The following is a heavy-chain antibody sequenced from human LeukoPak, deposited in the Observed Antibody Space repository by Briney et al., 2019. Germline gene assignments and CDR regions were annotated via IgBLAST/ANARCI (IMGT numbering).Heavy chain of an antibody. CDR1: GGTFSSYA. V-gene: IGHV1-69*13. Sequence: SVKVSCKASGGTFSSYAISWVRQAPGQGLEWMGGIIPIFGTANYAQKFQGRVTITADESTSTAYMELSSLRSEDTAVYYCASTFYCGGDRYSGVGDYWGQGTLVTVSS. CDR3: ASTFYCGGDRYSGVGDY. D-gene: IGHD2-21*02. CDR2: IIPIFGTA. J-gene: IGHJ4*02.